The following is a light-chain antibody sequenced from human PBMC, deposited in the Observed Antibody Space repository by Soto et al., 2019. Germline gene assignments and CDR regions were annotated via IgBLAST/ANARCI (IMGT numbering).Light chain of an antibody. CDR1: QAIRND. CDR3: LQDYTYPWT. J-gene: IGKJ1*01. CDR2: GAS. V-gene: IGKV1-6*01. Sequence: AIQMTQSPSSLSASVGDRVTITCRASQAIRNDLGWYQQKPGKAPNLLIFGASNLQAGVPVRFSASGSGTNFTLTISTLQTEDFASYSCLQDYTYPWTFGQGTKVDI.